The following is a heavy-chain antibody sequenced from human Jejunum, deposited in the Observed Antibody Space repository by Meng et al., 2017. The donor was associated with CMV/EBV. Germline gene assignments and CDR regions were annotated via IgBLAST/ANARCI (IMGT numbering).Heavy chain of an antibody. V-gene: IGHV3-74*01. CDR3: ARSVARYNWFDP. CDR2: INSDGSST. Sequence: ASGFILSNSWIHWVRHAPGKGLGWVSRINSDGSSTSYADSVKGRFTISRDNAKNTLYLQMNSLRGEDTAVYYCARSVARYNWFDPWGQGTRVTVSS. D-gene: IGHD2-21*01. CDR1: GFILSNSW. J-gene: IGHJ5*02.